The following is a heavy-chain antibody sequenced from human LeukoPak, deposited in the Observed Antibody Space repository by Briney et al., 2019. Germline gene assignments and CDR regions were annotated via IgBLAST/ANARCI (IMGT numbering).Heavy chain of an antibody. Sequence: SETLSLTCAVSGGSITSANWWSWVRQSPGKGLEWIGEIYHTGNTNYNPSLNSRVSISLDTSKNQFSLRLTSVTAADTAVYFCARDANGSDLHYYHMDVWGKGTTITVSS. V-gene: IGHV4-4*02. J-gene: IGHJ6*03. CDR1: GGSITSANW. CDR2: IYHTGNT. CDR3: ARDANGSDLHYYHMDV. D-gene: IGHD6-25*01.